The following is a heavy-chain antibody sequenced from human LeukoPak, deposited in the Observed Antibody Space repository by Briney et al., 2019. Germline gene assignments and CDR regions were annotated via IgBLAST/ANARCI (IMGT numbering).Heavy chain of an antibody. CDR3: AKEGGRYSSSWYDY. Sequence: GGSLRLSCAASGFTFSSYGMHWVRQAPGKGLEWVAVISYDGSNKYYADSVKGRFTISRDNSKNTLYLQMNSLRAEDTAVYYCAKEGGRYSSSWYDYWGQGTLVTVSS. J-gene: IGHJ4*02. CDR1: GFTFSSYG. CDR2: ISYDGSNK. V-gene: IGHV3-30*18. D-gene: IGHD6-13*01.